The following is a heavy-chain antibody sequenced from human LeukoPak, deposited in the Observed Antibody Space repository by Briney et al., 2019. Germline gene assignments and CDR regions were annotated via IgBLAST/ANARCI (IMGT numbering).Heavy chain of an antibody. CDR3: ARDFVAEAFDI. J-gene: IGHJ3*02. CDR2: INAGNGNT. Sequence: ASVTVSCKASGYTFTSYAMHWVRQAPGQRLEWMGWINAGNGNTKYSQKFQGRVTITRDTSASTAYMELSSLRSEDTAVYYCARDFVAEAFDIWGQGTMVTVSS. V-gene: IGHV1-3*01. CDR1: GYTFTSYA. D-gene: IGHD2-21*01.